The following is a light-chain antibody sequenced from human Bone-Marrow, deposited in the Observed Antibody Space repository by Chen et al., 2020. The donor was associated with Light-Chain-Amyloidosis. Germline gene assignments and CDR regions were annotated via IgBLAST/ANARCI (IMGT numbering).Light chain of an antibody. CDR2: EDD. CDR3: QSYQGSSQGV. J-gene: IGLJ3*02. CDR1: SGSIATNY. V-gene: IGLV6-57*01. Sequence: FMLTQPHSVSDSPVKTVIISCTRSSGSIATNYVQWYQQLPGSSPTTVIYEDDQRPSGVPDRFSGSIDRSSNTASLTISGLKTEDEADYYCQSYQGSSQGVFGGGTKLTVL.